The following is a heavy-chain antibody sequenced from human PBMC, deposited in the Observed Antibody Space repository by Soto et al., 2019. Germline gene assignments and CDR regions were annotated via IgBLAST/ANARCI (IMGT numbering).Heavy chain of an antibody. J-gene: IGHJ3*02. CDR2: ISWNSGSI. Sequence: SLKISCAASGFTFDDYAMHWVRQAPGKGLEWVSGISWNSGSIGYADSVKGRFTISRDNAKNSLYLQMNSLRAEDTALYYCAKDTDNWNYGEVSDAFDIWGQGTMVTVSS. CDR1: GFTFDDYA. V-gene: IGHV3-9*01. D-gene: IGHD1-7*01. CDR3: AKDTDNWNYGEVSDAFDI.